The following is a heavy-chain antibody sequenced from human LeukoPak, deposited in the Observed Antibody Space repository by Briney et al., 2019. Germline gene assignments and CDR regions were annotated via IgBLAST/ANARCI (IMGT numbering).Heavy chain of an antibody. Sequence: PSETLSLTCTVSGASVSSYYWSWIRQPPGKGPEWIGYFSYSGSTYYNPSLKSRVTISVDRSKNQFSLKLSSVTAADTAVYYCARVVGIYDSSGYYAATFDYWGQGTLVTVSS. CDR1: GASVSSYY. V-gene: IGHV4-59*02. CDR3: ARVVGIYDSSGYYAATFDY. D-gene: IGHD3-22*01. CDR2: FSYSGST. J-gene: IGHJ4*02.